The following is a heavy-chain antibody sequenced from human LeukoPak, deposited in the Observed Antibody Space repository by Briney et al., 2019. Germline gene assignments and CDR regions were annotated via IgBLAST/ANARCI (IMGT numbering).Heavy chain of an antibody. Sequence: SETLSLTCTVSGGSISSYYWSWIRQPPGKGLEWIGYIYYSGSTNYNPSLKSRVTISVDTSKNQFSLKLSSVTAADTAVYYCTSGSYSFYYMDVWGKGTTVTVSS. CDR2: IYYSGST. J-gene: IGHJ6*03. V-gene: IGHV4-59*01. CDR1: GGSISSYY. D-gene: IGHD1-26*01. CDR3: TSGSYSFYYMDV.